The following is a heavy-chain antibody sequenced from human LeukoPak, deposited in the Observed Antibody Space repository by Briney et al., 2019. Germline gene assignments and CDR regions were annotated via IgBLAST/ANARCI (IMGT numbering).Heavy chain of an antibody. CDR1: GGSISSSGYN. J-gene: IGHJ4*02. D-gene: IGHD6-6*01. V-gene: IGHV4-39*01. CDR3: ASMYSSSVYFDY. CDR2: IHYIGST. Sequence: SETLSLTCTVSGGSISSSGYNWGWIRQPPGKGLEWIGSIHYIGSTYYNSSLKSRVTVSVDTSKKQFSLKLSSVTAADTAVYYCASMYSSSVYFDYWGQGTLVTVSS.